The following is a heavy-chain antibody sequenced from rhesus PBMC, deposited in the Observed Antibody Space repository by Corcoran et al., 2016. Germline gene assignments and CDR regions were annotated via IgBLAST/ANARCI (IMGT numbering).Heavy chain of an antibody. Sequence: QLQLQESGPGLVKPSETLSLTCAVSGGSISSNWWNWIRQPPGKGLEWIGRISGSGGTTSYNPSLKSRVTISTDTSKNQLSLKLISVTAADTAVYYCTQSGYLDYWGQGVLVTVSS. CDR2: ISGSGGTT. D-gene: IGHD3S6*01. V-gene: IGHV4-173*01. J-gene: IGHJ4*01. CDR1: GGSISSNW. CDR3: TQSGYLDY.